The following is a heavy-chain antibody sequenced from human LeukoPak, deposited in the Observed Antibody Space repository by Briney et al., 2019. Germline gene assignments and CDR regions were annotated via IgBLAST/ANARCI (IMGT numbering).Heavy chain of an antibody. CDR3: ARVGYSGWNLEY. CDR1: GFTCRSYW. CDR2: INQGGSVK. Sequence: TGGSLRLSCAASGFTCRSYWMSWVRQAPGKGLEWVANINQGGSVKYYVDSVKGRFTISRDDAKNSLYVQMNSLRDEDTAVYYCARVGYSGWNLEYWGQGTLVTVSS. D-gene: IGHD5-12*01. J-gene: IGHJ4*02. V-gene: IGHV3-7*01.